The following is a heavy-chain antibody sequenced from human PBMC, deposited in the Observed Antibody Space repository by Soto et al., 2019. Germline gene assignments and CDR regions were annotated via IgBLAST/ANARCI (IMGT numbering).Heavy chain of an antibody. Sequence: ASVKVSCKASGYTFTSYYMHWVRQAPGQGLEWMGIINPSGGSTSYAQKFQGRVTMTRDTSTSTVYMELSSLRSEDTAVYYCARDQNNWNLTHSYFDYWGQGTLVTVSS. CDR1: GYTFTSYY. V-gene: IGHV1-46*03. CDR2: INPSGGST. D-gene: IGHD1-20*01. J-gene: IGHJ4*02. CDR3: ARDQNNWNLTHSYFDY.